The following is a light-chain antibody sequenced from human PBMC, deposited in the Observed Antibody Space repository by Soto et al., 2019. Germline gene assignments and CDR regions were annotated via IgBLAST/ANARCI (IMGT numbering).Light chain of an antibody. CDR1: SSDVGGYNY. J-gene: IGLJ2*01. CDR2: EVS. V-gene: IGLV2-14*01. Sequence: QSALTQPASVSGSPGQSITISCTGSSSDVGGYNYVSWYQQHPGKAPKFMIYEVSNRPSGVANRFSGSKSGNTASLTISGLQPEDEADYHCSSYTSRSTVVFGGGTKLTVL. CDR3: SSYTSRSTVV.